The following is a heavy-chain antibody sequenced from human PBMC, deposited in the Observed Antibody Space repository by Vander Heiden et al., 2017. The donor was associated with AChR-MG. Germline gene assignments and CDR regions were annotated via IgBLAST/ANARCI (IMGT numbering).Heavy chain of an antibody. CDR2: INPNSGGT. Sequence: QVQLVQSGAEVKKPGASVKVSCKASGYTFTGYYMHWVRQAPGQGLEWMGLINPNSGGTNYAQKFQGRVTMTRDTSISTAYMELSRLRSDDTAVYYCARDRYCSGGSCYSFRFDYWGQGTLVTVSS. V-gene: IGHV1-2*02. D-gene: IGHD2-15*01. CDR3: ARDRYCSGGSCYSFRFDY. J-gene: IGHJ4*02. CDR1: GYTFTGYY.